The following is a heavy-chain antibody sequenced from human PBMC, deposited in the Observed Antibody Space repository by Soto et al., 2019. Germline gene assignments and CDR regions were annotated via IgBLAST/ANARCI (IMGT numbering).Heavy chain of an antibody. Sequence: LSLSCTVSGCAFNNYGINWVRQAPGKGLEWVSSISKSDYTYYSDSVTGRFTISRDNAKNSVSLQMNTLRVEDTAVYYCAREDSIIITAVSDFWGQGTLVTVSS. V-gene: IGHV3-21*01. CDR1: GCAFNNYG. D-gene: IGHD2-2*01. CDR3: AREDSIIITAVSDF. CDR2: ISKSDYT. J-gene: IGHJ4*02.